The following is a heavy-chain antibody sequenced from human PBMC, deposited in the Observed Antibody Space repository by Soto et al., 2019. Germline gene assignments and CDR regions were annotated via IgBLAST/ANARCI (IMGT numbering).Heavy chain of an antibody. CDR3: ASLWATSYDY. CDR1: GGSISSYY. D-gene: IGHD7-27*01. V-gene: IGHV4-59*01. Sequence: QVQLQESGPGLVKPSETLSLTCTVSGGSISSYYWSWIRQPPGKGLEWIGYIYYSGSTNYNPSLKRRVTISVDTSKNQFSLKLSSVTAADTAVYDCASLWATSYDYWGQGTLVTVSS. J-gene: IGHJ4*02. CDR2: IYYSGST.